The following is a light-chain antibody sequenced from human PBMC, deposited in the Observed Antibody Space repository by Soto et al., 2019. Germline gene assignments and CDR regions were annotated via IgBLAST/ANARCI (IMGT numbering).Light chain of an antibody. CDR2: GAS. Sequence: EIVMTQSPATLSVSPWERVTFSCRASQSVSTRLAWYQHKPGQAPRLLISGASTGATGIPPRLSGSGSGTDFTLTVNSLQSEDIAVYYCQQYHNWPVTFGGGTKV. J-gene: IGKJ4*01. V-gene: IGKV3-15*01. CDR3: QQYHNWPVT. CDR1: QSVSTR.